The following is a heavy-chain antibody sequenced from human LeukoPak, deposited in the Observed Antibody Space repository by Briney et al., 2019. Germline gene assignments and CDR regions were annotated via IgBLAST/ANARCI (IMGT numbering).Heavy chain of an antibody. CDR1: GFPFSASA. V-gene: IGHV3-23*01. J-gene: IGHJ5*02. CDR3: ATVKYDYGDPVGWFDP. Sequence: GGSLRLSCAASGFPFSASAMTWVRQAPGKGLEWVSHILSTGTTYYADSVRGRFTISRDNSKNTLYLLMASLRADDTAVYYCATVKYDYGDPVGWFDPWGQGTLVTVSS. D-gene: IGHD4-17*01. CDR2: ILSTGTT.